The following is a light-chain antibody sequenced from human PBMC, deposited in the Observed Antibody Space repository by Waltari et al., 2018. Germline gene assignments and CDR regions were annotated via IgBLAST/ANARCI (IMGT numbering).Light chain of an antibody. J-gene: IGKJ1*01. CDR2: DAS. Sequence: DIVLTQSPGTLSLSPGDRATLSCRARQSVVSNSLAWYQQKPGQAPRLLIYDASSRATGIPDRFSGSGSGTDFTLTISRLEPEDFGVYHCQQYGRSRTFGQGTKVEIK. V-gene: IGKV3-20*01. CDR3: QQYGRSRT. CDR1: QSVVSNS.